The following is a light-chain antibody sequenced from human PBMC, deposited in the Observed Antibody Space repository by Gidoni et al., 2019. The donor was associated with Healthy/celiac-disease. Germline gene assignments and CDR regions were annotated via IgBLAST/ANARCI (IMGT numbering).Light chain of an antibody. V-gene: IGKV3-11*01. Sequence: EIVLTQSPATLSLSPGERATLSCRASQSVSSYLAWYQQKPGQAPRLLIYDASNRATGIPDFTLTISSLEPEDFAVYYCQQRSNWGYTFGQGTKLEIK. CDR1: QSVSSY. CDR3: QQRSNWGYT. J-gene: IGKJ2*01. CDR2: DAS.